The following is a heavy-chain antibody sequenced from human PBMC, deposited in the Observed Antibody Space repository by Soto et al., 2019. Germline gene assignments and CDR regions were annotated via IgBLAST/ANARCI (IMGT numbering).Heavy chain of an antibody. CDR1: GFSLSTSGLG. V-gene: IGHV2-5*01. CDR3: AHRPSGWYLFDY. J-gene: IGHJ4*02. D-gene: IGHD6-19*01. CDR2: IYWNDDK. Sequence: QITLKESGPTLVRPTQTLTLTCTFSGFSLSTSGLGVGWIRKPPGKALEWLALIYWNDDKRYSPSLKARRTSTTDTDKTPVVLTMTNMDPVDTATYYCAHRPSGWYLFDYWGQGTLVTVSS.